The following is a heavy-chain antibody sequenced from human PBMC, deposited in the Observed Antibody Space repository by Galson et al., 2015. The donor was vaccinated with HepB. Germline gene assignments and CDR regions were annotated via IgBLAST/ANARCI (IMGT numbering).Heavy chain of an antibody. D-gene: IGHD3-10*01. CDR1: RFVFNNHA. J-gene: IGHJ4*02. Sequence: SLSLSCAVARFVFNNHAMSWIRQAPGKGLEWVSAISGSGDRTYYVDSVRGRFTISRDNSKNTLSLQMNSLRVEDTATYYCAATGGNVLLWYGEDEYWGQGTLVTVSS. V-gene: IGHV3-23*01. CDR2: ISGSGDRT. CDR3: AATGGNVLLWYGEDEY.